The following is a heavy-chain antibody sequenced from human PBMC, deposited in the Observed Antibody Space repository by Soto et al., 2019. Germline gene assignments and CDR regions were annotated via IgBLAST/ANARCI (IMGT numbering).Heavy chain of an antibody. CDR2: ISSSSSYI. J-gene: IGHJ5*02. Sequence: GGSLRLSCAASGFTFSSYSMNWVRQAPGKGLEWVSSISSSSSYIYYADSVKGRFTISRDNAKNSLYLQMNSLRAEDTAVYYCARQNCGGDWSGSGCLLSSGWFDPWGQGTLVTVSS. CDR1: GFTFSSYS. D-gene: IGHD2-21*02. CDR3: ARQNCGGDWSGSGCLLSSGWFDP. V-gene: IGHV3-21*01.